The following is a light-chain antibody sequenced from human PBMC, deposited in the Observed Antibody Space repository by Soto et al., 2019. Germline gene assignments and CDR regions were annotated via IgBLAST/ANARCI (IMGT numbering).Light chain of an antibody. Sequence: QSVLTQPPSGSGAPGQRVTISCTGGSSNIRAGYDVHWYQQLPGTAPKLLIYGDSNRPSGVSDRFSGSKSGTSASLAITGLQAEDEADYYCQSYDSSLNKYVFGTGTKLTVL. CDR1: SSNIRAGYD. J-gene: IGLJ1*01. V-gene: IGLV1-40*01. CDR3: QSYDSSLNKYV. CDR2: GDS.